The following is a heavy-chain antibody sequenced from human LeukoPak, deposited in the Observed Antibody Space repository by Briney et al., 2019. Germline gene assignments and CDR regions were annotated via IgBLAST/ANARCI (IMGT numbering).Heavy chain of an antibody. J-gene: IGHJ4*02. D-gene: IGHD5-24*01. CDR1: GYTFTNYY. Sequence: ASVKVSCKASGYTFTNYYIHWVRQAPGQGLEWMGIINPSGGSTNFAQKFQGRVTMTTDTSTITVYMELSSLRSEDTAVYYCARWATTYLDYWGQGTLVTVSS. CDR2: INPSGGST. V-gene: IGHV1-46*01. CDR3: ARWATTYLDY.